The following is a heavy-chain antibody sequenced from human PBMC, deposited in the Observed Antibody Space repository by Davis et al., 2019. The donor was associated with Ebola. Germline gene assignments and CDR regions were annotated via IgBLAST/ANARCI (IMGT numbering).Heavy chain of an antibody. Sequence: AASLMVSCKASGYTFTSNYMHWVRQAPGQGLEWMGIINPSGGSTSYAQKFQGRVTITRDTSARTAYMELSSLRSEDTAVYYCARAVGPYYYDGMDVWSQGTTVTVSS. CDR2: INPSGGST. J-gene: IGHJ6*02. CDR1: GYTFTSNY. V-gene: IGHV1-46*01. CDR3: ARAVGPYYYDGMDV.